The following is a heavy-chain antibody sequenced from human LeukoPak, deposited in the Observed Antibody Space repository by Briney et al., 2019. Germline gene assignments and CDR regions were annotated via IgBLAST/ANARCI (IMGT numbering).Heavy chain of an antibody. D-gene: IGHD3-22*01. Sequence: SETLSLTCTFSGGSHSSYYWTWIRQPPGKGLEWIGYLDYSGSTKYNPSLKSRVTIPVDTSKNQFSLKLSSVTAADTAVYYCARGPWYYYDSSGYYQYNWFDPWGQGTLVTVFS. J-gene: IGHJ5*02. V-gene: IGHV4-59*01. CDR2: LDYSGST. CDR1: GGSHSSYY. CDR3: ARGPWYYYDSSGYYQYNWFDP.